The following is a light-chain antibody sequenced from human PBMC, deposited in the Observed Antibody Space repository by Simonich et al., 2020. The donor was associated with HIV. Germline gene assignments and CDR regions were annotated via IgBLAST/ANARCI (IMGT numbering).Light chain of an antibody. CDR1: QGVSSN. CDR2: GAS. CDR3: QQRSNLIT. J-gene: IGKJ5*01. Sequence: EIVMTQSPATLSVSPGERATLSCRASQGVSSNLAWYQQKPGQAPRLLIYGASTRATGIPARFSGSGSGTEFTLTISSLQSEDFAVYYCQQRSNLITFGQGTRLEIK. V-gene: IGKV3-15*01.